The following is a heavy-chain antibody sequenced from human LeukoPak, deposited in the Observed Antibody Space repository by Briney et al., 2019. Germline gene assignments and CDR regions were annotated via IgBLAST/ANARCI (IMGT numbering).Heavy chain of an antibody. CDR2: ISSGSSTI. V-gene: IGHV3-48*01. CDR1: GFTFSSYS. CDR3: ARLAVAGKSWDWFDP. D-gene: IGHD6-19*01. J-gene: IGHJ5*02. Sequence: GGSLRLSCAASGFTFSSYSMNWVRQAPGKGLEWVSYISSGSSTIYYADSVKGRFTISRDNAKNSLYLQMNSLRAEDTAVYYCARLAVAGKSWDWFDPWGQGTLVTVSS.